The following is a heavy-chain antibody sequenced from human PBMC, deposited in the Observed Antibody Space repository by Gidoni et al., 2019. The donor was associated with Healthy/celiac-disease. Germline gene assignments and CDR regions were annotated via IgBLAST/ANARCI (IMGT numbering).Heavy chain of an antibody. Sequence: QLQLQESGPGLVKPSETLSLTCTVSGGSISSSSYYWGWIRQPPGKGLEWIGSIYYSGSTYYNPSLKSRVTISVDTSKNQFSLKLSSVTAADTAVYYCARAPAYDFWSGYFDYWGQGTLVTVSS. J-gene: IGHJ4*02. V-gene: IGHV4-39*07. CDR3: ARAPAYDFWSGYFDY. D-gene: IGHD3-3*01. CDR1: GGSISSSSYY. CDR2: IYYSGST.